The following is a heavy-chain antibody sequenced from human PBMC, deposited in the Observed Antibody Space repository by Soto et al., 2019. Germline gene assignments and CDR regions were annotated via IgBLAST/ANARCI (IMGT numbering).Heavy chain of an antibody. D-gene: IGHD1-26*01. V-gene: IGHV3-64*04. CDR1: GFTFSSYG. CDR2: INSNGDST. Sequence: GGSLRLSCSASGFTFSSYGMHWVRQAPGKGLEYVSAINSNGDSTYYADSVKGRFTISRDNSKNTLYLQINSLRAEDTAVYYCGRVSGSYWEAWFDPWGQGTLVTVSS. J-gene: IGHJ5*02. CDR3: GRVSGSYWEAWFDP.